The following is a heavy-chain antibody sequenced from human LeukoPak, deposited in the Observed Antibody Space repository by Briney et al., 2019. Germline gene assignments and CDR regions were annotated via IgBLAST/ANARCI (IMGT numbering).Heavy chain of an antibody. D-gene: IGHD2-2*01. Sequence: PGGSLRLSCEASGFTFSNYWMSWVRQAPGKGLEWVANIKYDGSEKYYVDSVKGRFTISRDNSKNTLYLQMNSLRAEDTAVYYCAKDRYDIVVVPAASFGYWGQGTLVTVSS. CDR2: IKYDGSEK. J-gene: IGHJ4*02. CDR1: GFTFSNYW. CDR3: AKDRYDIVVVPAASFGY. V-gene: IGHV3-7*03.